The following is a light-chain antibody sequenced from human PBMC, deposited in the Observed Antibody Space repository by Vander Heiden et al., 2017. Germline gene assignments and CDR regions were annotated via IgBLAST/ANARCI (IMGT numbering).Light chain of an antibody. CDR2: TAS. Sequence: DIQMTEPASPLSAFVADRITINGRASQSISRDLNWYQKKPGKAPKLVIYTASTLQSGVPSRFRGSGPGRDFTLTMTSMQPEDFATYSCQQSDSTPQTFGQGTKVEF. J-gene: IGKJ1*01. CDR3: QQSDSTPQT. V-gene: IGKV1-39*01. CDR1: QSISRD.